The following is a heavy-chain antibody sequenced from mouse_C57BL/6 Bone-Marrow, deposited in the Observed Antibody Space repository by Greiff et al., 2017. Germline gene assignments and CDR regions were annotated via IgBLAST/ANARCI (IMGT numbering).Heavy chain of an antibody. Sequence: VQLQQSGPGLVAPSPSLSISCTVSGFSLTSYGVRWVRQPPGQGLEWLGVIWGDGSSTYHSALISSLGISTDNSKCQVSLKLNSLQTYDTATYYCAKEANYYFAYWGQGTLVTVSA. CDR2: IWGDGSS. V-gene: IGHV2-3*01. J-gene: IGHJ3*01. CDR3: AKEANYYFAY. CDR1: GFSLTSYG. D-gene: IGHD1-1*01.